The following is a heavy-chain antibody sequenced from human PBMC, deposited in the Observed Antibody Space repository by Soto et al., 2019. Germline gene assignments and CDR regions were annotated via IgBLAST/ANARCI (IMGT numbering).Heavy chain of an antibody. J-gene: IGHJ3*02. V-gene: IGHV3-43D*04. Sequence: GGSLRLSCAASGFTFDDYAMHWVRQAPGKGLEWVSLISWDGGSTYYADTVKGRFTISRDNSKNSLYLQMNSLRAEDTALYYFEKDGRIRYFDWLPNGAFDIWGQGTMVTVSS. CDR3: EKDGRIRYFDWLPNGAFDI. D-gene: IGHD3-9*01. CDR2: ISWDGGST. CDR1: GFTFDDYA.